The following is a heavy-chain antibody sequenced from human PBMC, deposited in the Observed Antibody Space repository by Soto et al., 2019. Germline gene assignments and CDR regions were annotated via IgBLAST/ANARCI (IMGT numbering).Heavy chain of an antibody. CDR1: GFTFSSYA. CDR2: ITYDGSNK. Sequence: GSLLLACAASGFTFSSYAMHWVRQAPGKGLEWVAGITYDGSNKYYADSVKGRFTISRDNSKNTLYLQMNSLRAEDTAVYYCARDRGEAHAAMVHRGGTYYYYGMDVWGQGTTVTVYS. D-gene: IGHD5-18*01. J-gene: IGHJ6*02. V-gene: IGHV3-30-3*01. CDR3: ARDRGEAHAAMVHRGGTYYYYGMDV.